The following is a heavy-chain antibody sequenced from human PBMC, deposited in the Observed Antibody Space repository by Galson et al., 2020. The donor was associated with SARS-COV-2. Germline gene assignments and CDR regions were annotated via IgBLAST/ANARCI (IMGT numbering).Heavy chain of an antibody. J-gene: IGHJ4*02. CDR3: ARALGAKSDFLTACDY. CDR1: GFTFSSYA. Sequence: GGSLRLSCAASGFTFSSYAMHWVRQAPGKGLEWVAVITNDGINKYYADSVKGRFTISRDNSKNTLYLQMNSLSAEDTALYYCARALGAKSDFLTACDYWGQGTLVTVSS. CDR2: ITNDGINK. D-gene: IGHD3-9*01. V-gene: IGHV3-30*04.